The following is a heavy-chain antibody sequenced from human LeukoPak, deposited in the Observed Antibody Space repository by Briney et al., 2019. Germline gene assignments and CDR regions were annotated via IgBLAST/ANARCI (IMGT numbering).Heavy chain of an antibody. CDR2: INPNSGGT. Sequence: GASVKVSCMASGYTFTGYYMHWVRQAPGQGLEWMGWINPNSGGTNYAQKFQGRVTMTRDTSISTAYMELSRLRSDDTAVYYCARGANIVPAAIQPRGLDYWGQGTLVTVSS. D-gene: IGHD2-2*02. V-gene: IGHV1-2*02. CDR3: ARGANIVPAAIQPRGLDY. CDR1: GYTFTGYY. J-gene: IGHJ4*02.